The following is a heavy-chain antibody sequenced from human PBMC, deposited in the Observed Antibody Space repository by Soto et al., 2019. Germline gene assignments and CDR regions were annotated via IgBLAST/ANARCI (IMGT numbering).Heavy chain of an antibody. V-gene: IGHV4-34*01. CDR3: ARGGISHWAYFYYMDV. D-gene: IGHD2-21*01. Sequence: SETLSLTCTVSGGSISNYFWSWIRQPPGMALEWIGEINHLGSINYNPSLKSRVTMSVDTSKNQFSLTLNSVTAADTATYYCARGGISHWAYFYYMDVWDRGTTVTVSS. CDR2: INHLGSI. CDR1: GGSISNYF. J-gene: IGHJ6*03.